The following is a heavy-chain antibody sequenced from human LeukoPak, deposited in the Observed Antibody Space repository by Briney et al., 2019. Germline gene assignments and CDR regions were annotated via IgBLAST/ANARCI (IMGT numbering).Heavy chain of an antibody. V-gene: IGHV3-30*18. CDR2: ISYDGSNK. D-gene: IGHD3-22*01. J-gene: IGHJ4*02. Sequence: GGSLRLSCAASGFTFSSYGMHWVRQAPGKGLEWVAVISYDGSNKYYADSVKGRFTISRDNSKNTLYLQMNSLRAEDTAVYYCAKDLKAYYYDSSGLDYWGQGTLVTVSS. CDR3: AKDLKAYYYDSSGLDY. CDR1: GFTFSSYG.